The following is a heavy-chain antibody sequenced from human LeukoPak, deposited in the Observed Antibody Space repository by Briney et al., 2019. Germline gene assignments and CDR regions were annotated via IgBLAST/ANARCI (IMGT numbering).Heavy chain of an antibody. CDR3: ARSRSGSYYNCWFDP. J-gene: IGHJ5*02. D-gene: IGHD3-10*01. CDR2: IYYSGST. CDR1: GSSISSSSYY. V-gene: IGHV4-39*01. Sequence: SETLSLTCTVSGSSISSSSYYWGWIRQPPGKGLEWIGSIYYSGSTYYNPSLKSRVTISVDTSKNQFSLKLSSVTAADTAVYYCARSRSGSYYNCWFDPWGQGTLVTVSS.